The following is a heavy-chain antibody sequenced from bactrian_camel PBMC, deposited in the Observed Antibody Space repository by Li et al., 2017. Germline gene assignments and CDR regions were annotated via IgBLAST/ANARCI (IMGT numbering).Heavy chain of an antibody. CDR3: ARDLTAFSY. J-gene: IGHJ6*01. Sequence: VQLVESGGGSVQAGGSLLLSCAASGFTFSSIYTSWVRQPPGKGLEWVSTINSGGGSTYYADSVKGRFTISRENAKDTLYLQLNSLKTEDTAMYYCARDLTAFSYWGQGTQVTV. V-gene: IGHV3S40*01. CDR2: INSGGGST. D-gene: IGHD1*01. CDR1: GFTFSSIY.